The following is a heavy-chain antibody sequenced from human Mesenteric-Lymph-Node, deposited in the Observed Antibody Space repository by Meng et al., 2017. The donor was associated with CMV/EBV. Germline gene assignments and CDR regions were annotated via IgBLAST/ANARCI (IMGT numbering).Heavy chain of an antibody. CDR3: ATDPGGYDFWSGYYPLDYYYYYGMDV. CDR1: GYRFTFYD. D-gene: IGHD3-3*01. CDR2: IDPSGGST. Sequence: ASVKVSCKASGYRFTFYDINWVRQAPGQGLEWMGIIDPSGGSTSYAQKFQGRVTMTRDTSTSTVYMELSSLRFEDTAVYYCATDPGGYDFWSGYYPLDYYYYYGMDVWGQGTTVTVSS. J-gene: IGHJ6*02. V-gene: IGHV1-46*01.